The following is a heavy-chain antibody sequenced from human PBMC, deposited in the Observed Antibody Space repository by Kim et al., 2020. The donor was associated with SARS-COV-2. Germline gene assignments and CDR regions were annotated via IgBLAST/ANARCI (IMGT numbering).Heavy chain of an antibody. Sequence: SVKVSCRASGVPFKRFAISWVRQAPGQGLEWMGGILPVFGTPRYAQRFQGRVTITADESRSTAYMELRSLTLDDTAIYFCAMGNVVTTADSGLDFWGQG. CDR3: AMGNVVTTADSGLDF. V-gene: IGHV1-69*13. J-gene: IGHJ4*02. CDR1: GVPFKRFA. CDR2: ILPVFGTP. D-gene: IGHD2-2*01.